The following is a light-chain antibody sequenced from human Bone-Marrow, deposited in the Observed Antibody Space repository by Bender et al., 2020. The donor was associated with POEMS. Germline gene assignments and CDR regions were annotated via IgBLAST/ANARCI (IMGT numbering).Light chain of an antibody. CDR3: SSYAGSRLLV. V-gene: IGLV2-23*01. J-gene: IGLJ2*01. Sequence: QSALTQPASVSGSPGQSITIPCTGSSSDIGSYKFVSWYQQHPGNAPKLMVYETSKRPSGISYRFSGSKSDNTASLTISGLQAEDEADYFCSSYAGSRLLVFGGGTKLTVL. CDR2: ETS. CDR1: SSDIGSYKF.